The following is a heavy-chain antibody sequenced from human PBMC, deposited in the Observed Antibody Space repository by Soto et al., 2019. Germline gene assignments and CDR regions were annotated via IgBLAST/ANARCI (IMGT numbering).Heavy chain of an antibody. D-gene: IGHD2-2*01. CDR1: GLTFSNYA. CDR2: MSGSSSTT. V-gene: IGHV3-23*01. Sequence: EVRLLESGGGLVKPGGSLRLSCATSGLTFSNYAMSWVRQAPGGGLEWVSSMSGSSSTTYYADSVRGRFTISRDRSKNTLYLQMSSLRAEDTALYYCARDFCPVPTCYDLWGQGVLVTVSS. J-gene: IGHJ4*02. CDR3: ARDFCPVPTCYDL.